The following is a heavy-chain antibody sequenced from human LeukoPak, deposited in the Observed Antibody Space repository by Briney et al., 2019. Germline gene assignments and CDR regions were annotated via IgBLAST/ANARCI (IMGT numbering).Heavy chain of an antibody. J-gene: IGHJ4*02. Sequence: GGSLRLSCEASGFSVNSYNMNWVRQAPGKGLEWVSSISSSSSYIYYADSVKGRFTISRDNAKNSLYLQMNSLRAEDTAVYYCARDGSSSWYSAFDYWGQGTLVTVSS. CDR1: GFSVNSYN. CDR3: ARDGSSSWYSAFDY. V-gene: IGHV3-21*01. CDR2: ISSSSSYI. D-gene: IGHD6-13*01.